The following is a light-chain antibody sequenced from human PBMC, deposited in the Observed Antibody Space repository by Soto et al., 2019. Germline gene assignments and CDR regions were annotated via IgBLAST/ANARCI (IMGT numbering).Light chain of an antibody. CDR1: QSVSSN. CDR3: QHYTLYSAP. CDR2: GAS. Sequence: EIVMTQSPATLSVSPGERATLSCRASQSVSSNLAWYQQKPGQAPRLLIYGASTRATGIPARFSGSGSGTEFTLTISSLQSDDFATYYCQHYTLYSAPFGQGTRV. V-gene: IGKV3-15*01. J-gene: IGKJ5*01.